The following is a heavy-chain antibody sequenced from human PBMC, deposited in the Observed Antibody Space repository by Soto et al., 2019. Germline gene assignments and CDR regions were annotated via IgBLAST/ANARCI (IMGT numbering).Heavy chain of an antibody. V-gene: IGHV3-74*01. CDR1: GFTFSNYW. Sequence: EVQLVESGGGLVQPGGSLRLSCAASGFTFSNYWMHWVRQSPGKGLVWVSRIKTDGSDTHYADSVTGRFTISRDNAKNTLYLQMNSLRDEGTAVYYCARPRTSDWAYDIWGQGTMVIVSS. CDR2: IKTDGSDT. J-gene: IGHJ3*02. CDR3: ARPRTSDWAYDI. D-gene: IGHD3-9*01.